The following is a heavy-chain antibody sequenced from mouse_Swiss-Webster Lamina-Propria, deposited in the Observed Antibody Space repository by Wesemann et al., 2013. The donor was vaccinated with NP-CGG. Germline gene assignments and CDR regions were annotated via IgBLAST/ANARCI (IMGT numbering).Heavy chain of an antibody. D-gene: IGHD2-14*01. CDR2: INPGSGGT. Sequence: QVQLQQSGAELVRPGTSVKVSCKASGYAFTNYLIEWVKQRPGQGLEWIGVINPGSGGTNYNEKFKGKATLTADKSSSTAYMQLSSLTSDDSAVYFCARVGYDGAMDYWGQGTSVTVSS. V-gene: IGHV1-54*01. CDR1: GYAFTNYL. CDR3: ARVGYDGAMDY. J-gene: IGHJ4*01.